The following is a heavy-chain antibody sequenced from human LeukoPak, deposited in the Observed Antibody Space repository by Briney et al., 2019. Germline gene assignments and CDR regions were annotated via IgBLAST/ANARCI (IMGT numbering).Heavy chain of an antibody. J-gene: IGHJ4*02. CDR1: GFTFDDYA. Sequence: GRSLRLSCAASGFTFDDYAMHWVRQAPGKGLEWVSGISWNSDSIGYADSVKGRFTISRDNAKNSLYLQMNSLRAEDTALYYCAKVRSAYSGFGGFDYWGQGTLVTVSS. D-gene: IGHD5-12*01. V-gene: IGHV3-9*01. CDR3: AKVRSAYSGFGGFDY. CDR2: ISWNSDSI.